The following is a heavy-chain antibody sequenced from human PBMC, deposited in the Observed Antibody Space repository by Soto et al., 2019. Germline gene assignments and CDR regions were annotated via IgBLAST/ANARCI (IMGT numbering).Heavy chain of an antibody. CDR3: ARDSRLWGSAGWKREKLFDI. J-gene: IGHJ3*02. Sequence: QVQLEQSGAEVQRPGSSVKVSCKTSGGNFNTYPISWVRQAPGHRLEWMGKIIPIFGTPDYAQKFQGRVTINADEATTTDYMEMRSLKSDDSAVYYCARDSRLWGSAGWKREKLFDIWGQGTMVTVSS. V-gene: IGHV1-69*18. CDR1: GGNFNTYP. D-gene: IGHD3-16*01. CDR2: IIPIFGTP.